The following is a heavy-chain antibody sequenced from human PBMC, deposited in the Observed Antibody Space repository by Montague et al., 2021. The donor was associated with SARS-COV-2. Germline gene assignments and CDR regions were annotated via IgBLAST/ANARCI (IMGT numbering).Heavy chain of an antibody. CDR1: GGSISSSSYY. D-gene: IGHD3-10*01. CDR3: ASERIYGSGSYYNQLLVVDY. J-gene: IGHJ4*02. CDR2: IYYSGST. Sequence: SETLSLTCTVSGGSISSSSYYWGWIRQPPGKGLEWIGSIYYSGSTYYNPSLKSRVTISVDTSKNQFSLKLSSVTAADTAVYYCASERIYGSGSYYNQLLVVDYWGQGTLVTVSS. V-gene: IGHV4-39*01.